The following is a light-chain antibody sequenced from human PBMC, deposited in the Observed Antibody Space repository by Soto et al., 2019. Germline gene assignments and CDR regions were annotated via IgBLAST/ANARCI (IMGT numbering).Light chain of an antibody. CDR3: QVWDRSTVV. Sequence: SYELTQPLSVSVALGQTATSTCGGDNIGGRNVHWYQLNPGQAPVLVIYRYTNRPSGIAERFSGSNSGNTATLAISGVQAGDDDDYYCQVWDRSTVVFGGGTKLTVL. CDR1: NIGGRN. J-gene: IGLJ3*02. V-gene: IGLV3-9*01. CDR2: RYT.